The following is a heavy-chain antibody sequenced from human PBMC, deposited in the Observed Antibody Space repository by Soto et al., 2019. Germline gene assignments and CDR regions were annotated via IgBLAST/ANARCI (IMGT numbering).Heavy chain of an antibody. CDR3: ARVEAVAGLYNYHGLDV. CDR1: GGTFSNYA. J-gene: IGHJ6*02. V-gene: IGHV1-69*12. D-gene: IGHD6-19*01. CDR2: IVPIFGTT. Sequence: QVQLVQSGAEVKKPGSSVKVSCKVSGGTFSNYAIDWVRLAPGHGLEWMGGIVPIFGTTYYTQKFQGRATIIADASPTTAYLEMSSLRSEDTAIYYCARVEAVAGLYNYHGLDVWGQGTAVTVSS.